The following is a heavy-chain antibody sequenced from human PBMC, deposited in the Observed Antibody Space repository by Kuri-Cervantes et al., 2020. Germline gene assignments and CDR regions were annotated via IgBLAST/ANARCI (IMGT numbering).Heavy chain of an antibody. J-gene: IGHJ3*02. Sequence: ASVKVSCKASGYTFTSYGISWVRQAPGQGLEWMGWISAYNGDTNYAQKFQGRVTMTRDTSTSTVYMELSSLRSEDTAVYYCARDQGVRMRDSSGYDAFDIWGQGTMVTVSS. CDR1: GYTFTSYG. D-gene: IGHD6-25*01. V-gene: IGHV1-18*01. CDR2: ISAYNGDT. CDR3: ARDQGVRMRDSSGYDAFDI.